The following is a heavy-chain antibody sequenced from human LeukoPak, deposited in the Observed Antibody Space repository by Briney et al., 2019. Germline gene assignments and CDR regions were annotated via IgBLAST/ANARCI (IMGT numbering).Heavy chain of an antibody. V-gene: IGHV4-4*07. CDR1: GGSISSYY. CDR2: IYTSGST. J-gene: IGHJ5*02. CDR3: ARDDEPYYYDSSGYYTGWFDP. Sequence: SETLSLTCTVSGGSISSYYWSWIRQPAGRGLEWIGRIYTSGSTNYNPSLKSRVTMSVDTSKNQFSLKLSSVTAADTAVYYCARDDEPYYYDSSGYYTGWFDPWGQGTLVTVSS. D-gene: IGHD3-22*01.